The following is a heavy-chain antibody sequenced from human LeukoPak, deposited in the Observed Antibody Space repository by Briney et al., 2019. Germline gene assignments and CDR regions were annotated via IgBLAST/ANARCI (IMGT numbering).Heavy chain of an antibody. D-gene: IGHD3-10*02. CDR2: ISSSSSYI. CDR3: ARGTMFPYYFDY. V-gene: IGHV3-21*01. J-gene: IGHJ4*02. Sequence: GGSLRLSCAASGFSFSSHGMSWVRQAPGKGLEWVSFISSSSSYIYYADSVKGRFTISRDNAKNSLYLQMNSLRAEDTAVYYCARGTMFPYYFDYWGQGSLVTVSS. CDR1: GFSFSSHG.